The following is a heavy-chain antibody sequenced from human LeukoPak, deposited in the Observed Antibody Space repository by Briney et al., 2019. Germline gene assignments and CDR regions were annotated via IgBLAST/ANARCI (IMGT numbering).Heavy chain of an antibody. V-gene: IGHV3-21*01. J-gene: IGHJ4*02. D-gene: IGHD3-3*01. CDR1: GFTFSSYS. CDR2: ISSSSSYI. Sequence: GGSLRLSCAASGFTFSSYSMNWVRQAPGKGLEWVSSISSSSSYIYYADSVKGRFTISRDNAENSLYLQMNSLRAEDTAVYYCARAEDDFWSGYYSVDYWGQGTLVTVSS. CDR3: ARAEDDFWSGYYSVDY.